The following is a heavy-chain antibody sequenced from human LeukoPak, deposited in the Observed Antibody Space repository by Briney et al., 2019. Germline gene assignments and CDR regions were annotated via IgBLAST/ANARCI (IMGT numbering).Heavy chain of an antibody. CDR1: GFTFDDYA. CDR3: ARGPGWLVIEPEYYFDY. V-gene: IGHV3-30-3*01. D-gene: IGHD6-19*01. Sequence: GGSLRLSCAASGFTFDDYAMHWVRQAPGKGLEWVAVISYDGSNKYYADSVKGRFTNSRDNSKNTLYLQMNSLRAEDTAVYYCARGPGWLVIEPEYYFDYWGQGTLVTVSS. CDR2: ISYDGSNK. J-gene: IGHJ4*02.